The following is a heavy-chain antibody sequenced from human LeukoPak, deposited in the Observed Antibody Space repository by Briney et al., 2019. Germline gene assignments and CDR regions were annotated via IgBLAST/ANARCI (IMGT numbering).Heavy chain of an antibody. Sequence: SETLSLTCAVYGGSFSGYYWSWIRQPPGKGLEWIGEINHSGSTNYNPSLKSRVTISVDTSKNQFSLKLSSVTAADTAVYYCARLLGIVVVPAASLSWHFDLWGRGTLVTVSS. D-gene: IGHD2-2*01. J-gene: IGHJ2*01. CDR2: INHSGST. V-gene: IGHV4-34*01. CDR1: GGSFSGYY. CDR3: ARLLGIVVVPAASLSWHFDL.